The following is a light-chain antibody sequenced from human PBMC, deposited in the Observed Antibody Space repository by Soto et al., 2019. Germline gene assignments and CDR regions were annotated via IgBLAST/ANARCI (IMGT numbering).Light chain of an antibody. CDR2: GNS. V-gene: IGLV1-40*01. CDR3: QSYDSSLSGWGV. Sequence: QSVLTQPPSVSGAPGQRVTISCTGSSSNIGAGYDVHWYQRLPGTAPKLLIYGNSNRPSGVPHRFSGSKSGTSASLAITGLQAEDEADYYCQSYDSSLSGWGVFGGGTKLTVL. CDR1: SSNIGAGYD. J-gene: IGLJ3*02.